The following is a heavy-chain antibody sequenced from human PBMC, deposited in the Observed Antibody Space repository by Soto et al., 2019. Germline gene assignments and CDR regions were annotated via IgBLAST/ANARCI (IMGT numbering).Heavy chain of an antibody. CDR3: ARRLGGDSDY. Sequence: GGSLRLSCAASGFIFSNYMSWVRQAPGKGLEWVSVIYSGGSTYYADSVKGRFTISRDNSKNTLYLQMNNLRAEDTAVYYCARRLGGDSDYWGQGTLVTVSS. D-gene: IGHD2-21*02. J-gene: IGHJ4*02. CDR1: GFIFSNY. CDR2: IYSGGST. V-gene: IGHV3-53*01.